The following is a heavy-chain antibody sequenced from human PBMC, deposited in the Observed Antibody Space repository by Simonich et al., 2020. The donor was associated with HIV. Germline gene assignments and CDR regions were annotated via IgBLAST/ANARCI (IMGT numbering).Heavy chain of an antibody. V-gene: IGHV4-34*01. Sequence: QVHLQQWGAGLLKPSETLSLTCAVYGGSFSSYYWNWIRKPPGKGLEWIGEINHNGSTNYNPSLKSRVTISVDTSKNQFSLKLSSVTAADTAMYYCTRRSGYDFDYWGQGTLVTVSS. CDR2: INHNGST. J-gene: IGHJ4*02. CDR1: GGSFSSYY. CDR3: TRRSGYDFDY. D-gene: IGHD5-12*01.